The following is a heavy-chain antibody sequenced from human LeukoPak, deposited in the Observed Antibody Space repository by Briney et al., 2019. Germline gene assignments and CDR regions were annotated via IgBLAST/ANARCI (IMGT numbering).Heavy chain of an antibody. Sequence: SETLSLTCAVYGGSLSGYYWSWIRQSPRKGLEWMGYIYNSGSTNYNPSLKSRVTIPVHTSKHQPSLKLRSVTAAATPLYSCARAKQLERPPPLIGYYYMDVWGKGTTVTVSS. CDR1: GGSLSGYY. CDR2: IYNSGST. CDR3: ARAKQLERPPPLIGYYYMDV. J-gene: IGHJ6*03. D-gene: IGHD1-1*01. V-gene: IGHV4-59*01.